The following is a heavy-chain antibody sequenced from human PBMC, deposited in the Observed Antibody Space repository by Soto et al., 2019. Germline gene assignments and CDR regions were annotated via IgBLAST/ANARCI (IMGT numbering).Heavy chain of an antibody. CDR3: AKDIDYGGIGWFDP. CDR2: ISGSGGST. V-gene: IGHV3-23*01. D-gene: IGHD4-17*01. J-gene: IGHJ5*02. Sequence: GWSLRLSCAASGFTFSSYAMSWVRQAPGKGLEWVSAISGSGGSTYYADSVKGRFTISRDNSKNTLYLQMNSLRAEDTAVYYCAKDIDYGGIGWFDPWGQGTLVTVSS. CDR1: GFTFSSYA.